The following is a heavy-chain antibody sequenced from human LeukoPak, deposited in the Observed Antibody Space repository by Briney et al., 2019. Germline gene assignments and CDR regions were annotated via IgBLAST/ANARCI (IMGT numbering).Heavy chain of an antibody. CDR2: INHSGST. Sequence: SETLSLTCAAYGGSFSGFYWSWIRQPPGKGLEWIGEINHSGSTNYNPSLKSRVTISVDTSKNQFSLKLSSVTAADTAVYYCARGTYYDFWSGYYMMYYFDYWGQGTLVTVSS. J-gene: IGHJ4*02. D-gene: IGHD3-3*01. CDR1: GGSFSGFY. CDR3: ARGTYYDFWSGYYMMYYFDY. V-gene: IGHV4-34*01.